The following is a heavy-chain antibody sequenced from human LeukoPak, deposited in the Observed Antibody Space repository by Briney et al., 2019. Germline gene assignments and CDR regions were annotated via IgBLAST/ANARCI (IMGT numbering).Heavy chain of an antibody. CDR3: ARDHPLLYYFDY. J-gene: IGHJ4*02. Sequence: GGSLRLSCAASGFTFSSYWMHWVRQAPGKGLVWVSRINSDGSSTSYADSVKGRFTISRDNSKNTLYLQMNSLRAEDTAVYYCARDHPLLYYFDYWGQGTLVTVSS. V-gene: IGHV3-74*01. D-gene: IGHD2-15*01. CDR1: GFTFSSYW. CDR2: INSDGSST.